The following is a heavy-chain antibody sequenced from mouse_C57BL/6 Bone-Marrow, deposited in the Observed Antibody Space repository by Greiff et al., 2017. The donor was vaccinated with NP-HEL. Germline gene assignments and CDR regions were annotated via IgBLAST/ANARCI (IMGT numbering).Heavy chain of an antibody. Sequence: VKLQQSGAELVRPGTSVKVSCKASGYAFTNYLIEWVKQRPGQGLEWIGVINPGSGGTNYNEKFKGKATLTADKSSSTAYMQLSSLTSEDSAVYFCARYYGYFDYWGQGTTLTVSS. D-gene: IGHD1-1*01. CDR3: ARYYGYFDY. CDR2: INPGSGGT. CDR1: GYAFTNYL. J-gene: IGHJ2*01. V-gene: IGHV1-54*01.